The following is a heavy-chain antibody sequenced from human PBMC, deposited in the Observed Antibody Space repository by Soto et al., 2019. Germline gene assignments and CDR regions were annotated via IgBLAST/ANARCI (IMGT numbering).Heavy chain of an antibody. Sequence: QVQLMQSGAEVKKPGASVKVSCKASGDTFTDYYIHWVRQAPGQGLEWMGTVNPSGGHTTYAQHFLGRATMTRDTATSTLYMELTSLTSDDTAIYYCARVGHVVVVTAALDYWGQGTLVTVSS. D-gene: IGHD2-21*02. CDR2: VNPSGGHT. J-gene: IGHJ4*02. CDR3: ARVGHVVVVTAALDY. V-gene: IGHV1-46*01. CDR1: GDTFTDYY.